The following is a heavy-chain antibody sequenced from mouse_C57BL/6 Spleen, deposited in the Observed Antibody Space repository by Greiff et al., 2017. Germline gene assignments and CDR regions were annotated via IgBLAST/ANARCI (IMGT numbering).Heavy chain of an antibody. Sequence: QVQLKESGAELARPGASVKLSCKASGYTFTSYGISWVKQRTGQGLEWIGEIYPRSGNTYYNEKFKGKATLTADKSSSTAYMELRSLTSEDSAVYFCARDYGSSGVENFDYWGQGTTLTVSS. V-gene: IGHV1-81*01. CDR3: ARDYGSSGVENFDY. CDR2: IYPRSGNT. CDR1: GYTFTSYG. J-gene: IGHJ2*01. D-gene: IGHD1-1*01.